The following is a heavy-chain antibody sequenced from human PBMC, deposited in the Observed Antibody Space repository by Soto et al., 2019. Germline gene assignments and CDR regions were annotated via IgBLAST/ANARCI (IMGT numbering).Heavy chain of an antibody. V-gene: IGHV3-23*01. J-gene: IGHJ4*02. CDR2: ISGSGVST. D-gene: IGHD3-22*01. CDR3: AKDYSYDSPGYKSFVF. Sequence: GGYLRLSCAASGFTFSSYAMSWVRQAPGKGLGWVSAISGSGVSTHYADSVKGRFTISRDNSKNTLYLQMNSPRADDTAVYYCAKDYSYDSPGYKSFVFSGQGILLSVSS. CDR1: GFTFSSYA.